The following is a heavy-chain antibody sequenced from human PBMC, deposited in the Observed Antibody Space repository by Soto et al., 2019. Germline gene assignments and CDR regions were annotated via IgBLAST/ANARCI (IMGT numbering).Heavy chain of an antibody. CDR1: GFIFSDYA. CDR3: AKEAVAYNGEWDWFDS. J-gene: IGHJ5*01. D-gene: IGHD6-19*01. Sequence: GGSLRLSCAASGFIFSDYAMTWVRQAPGKGLESVSAIGGTGGDTYYSDSVKGRFTISKDNSKNTLYLQMNSLSADDTAVYYCAKEAVAYNGEWDWFDSWGQGTLVTVSS. V-gene: IGHV3-23*01. CDR2: IGGTGGDT.